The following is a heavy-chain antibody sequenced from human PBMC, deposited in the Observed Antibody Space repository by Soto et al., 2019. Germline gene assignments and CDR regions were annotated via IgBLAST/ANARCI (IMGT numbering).Heavy chain of an antibody. Sequence: GGSLRLSCAASGFTFSSYGMHWVRQAPGKGLEWVAVISYDGSNKYYADSVKGRFTISRDNSKNTLYLQMNSLRAEDTAVYYCAKDRRTWGVDPDYYDSSGYYYDFDYWGQGTLVTVSS. CDR2: ISYDGSNK. D-gene: IGHD3-22*01. J-gene: IGHJ4*02. CDR1: GFTFSSYG. V-gene: IGHV3-30*18. CDR3: AKDRRTWGVDPDYYDSSGYYYDFDY.